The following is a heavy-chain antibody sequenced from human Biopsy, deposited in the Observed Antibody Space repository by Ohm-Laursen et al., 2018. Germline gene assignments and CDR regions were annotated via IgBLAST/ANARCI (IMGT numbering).Heavy chain of an antibody. J-gene: IGHJ4*02. Sequence: TQTLTLTCAFSGLSLTSRGEGVGWLRQPPGKAPEWLGLIYWDDDKFHNPSLESRLTITKDTSKNQVLLIMTNMDPVDTATYFCVHRRMTPSDFDYWGQGTLVTVSS. V-gene: IGHV2-5*02. CDR1: GLSLTSRGEG. CDR3: VHRRMTPSDFDY. CDR2: IYWDDDK.